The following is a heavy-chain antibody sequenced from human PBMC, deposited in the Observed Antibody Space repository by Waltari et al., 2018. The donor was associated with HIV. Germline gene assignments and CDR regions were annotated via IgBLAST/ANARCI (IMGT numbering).Heavy chain of an antibody. CDR3: ARDPQYCSSTSCSYYFDY. Sequence: QVQLVESGGGVVQPGRSLRLSCAASGFTFSSYAMHWVRQAPGKGWGWVAVISYDGSNKYYADSVKGRFTISRDNSKNTLYLQMNSLRAEDTAVYYCARDPQYCSSTSCSYYFDYWGQGTLVTVSS. CDR1: GFTFSSYA. V-gene: IGHV3-30-3*01. D-gene: IGHD2-2*01. J-gene: IGHJ4*02. CDR2: ISYDGSNK.